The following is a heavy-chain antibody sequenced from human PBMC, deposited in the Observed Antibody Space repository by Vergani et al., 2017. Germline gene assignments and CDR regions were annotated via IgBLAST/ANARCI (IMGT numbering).Heavy chain of an antibody. CDR3: TGSHTHLYAGSGMDV. D-gene: IGHD2-2*01. CDR2: TYYRSKWYS. Sequence: QVRLQQSGPGLVKPSQTLSLTCAISGDTISDNIAAWNWVRQSPSRGFEWLGRTYYRSKWYSDYVVSLKSRITINPDTSKNQFSQHLNSVTPEDTAVYYCTGSHTHLYAGSGMDVWVEGTTVTVSS. V-gene: IGHV6-1*01. J-gene: IGHJ6*04. CDR1: GDTISDNIAA.